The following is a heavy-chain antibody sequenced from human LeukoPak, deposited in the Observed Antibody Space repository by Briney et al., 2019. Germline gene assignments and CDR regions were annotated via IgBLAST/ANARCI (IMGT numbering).Heavy chain of an antibody. CDR3: VRELIVVIVAATSAWFDP. CDR2: VYYTGST. Sequence: ASETLSLTCTVSGNSISSSDYYWGWIRQAPGKGLEWIGSVYYTGSTYYNPSLKSRVTMSVATSKNQFSLNLKSVTAADTAVYYCVRELIVVIVAATSAWFDPWGQGTLVTVSS. J-gene: IGHJ5*02. CDR1: GNSISSSDYY. D-gene: IGHD2-15*01. V-gene: IGHV4-39*07.